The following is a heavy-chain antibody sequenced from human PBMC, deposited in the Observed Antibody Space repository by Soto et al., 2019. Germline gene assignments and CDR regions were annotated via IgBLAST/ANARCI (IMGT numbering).Heavy chain of an antibody. J-gene: IGHJ3*02. CDR1: GVTFSSYA. D-gene: IGHD6-13*01. CDR2: ISGSGGST. CDR3: AKDRIAEADAAFDI. V-gene: IGHV3-23*01. Sequence: GSLRLSCAASGVTFSSYAMSWVRQAPGKGLEWVSAISGSGGSTYYADSVKGRFTISRDNSKNTLYLQMNSLRAEDTAVFFCAKDRIAEADAAFDIWGQGTMDPVS.